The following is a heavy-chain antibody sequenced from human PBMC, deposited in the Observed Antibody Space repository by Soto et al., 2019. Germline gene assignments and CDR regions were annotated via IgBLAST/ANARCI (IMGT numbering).Heavy chain of an antibody. D-gene: IGHD3-16*01. CDR1: GGSISSVNYY. CDR2: IDYSGST. Sequence: QVQLQESGPGLVKPSQTLSLTCTVSGGSISSVNYYWSWIRQHPGKGLEWIGYIDYSGSTYYNPSRKSRLTILVDTSKNQFSLKVNFVTAADTAVYYCAREGGDGVDYWGQGTLVTVSS. J-gene: IGHJ4*02. V-gene: IGHV4-31*03. CDR3: AREGGDGVDY.